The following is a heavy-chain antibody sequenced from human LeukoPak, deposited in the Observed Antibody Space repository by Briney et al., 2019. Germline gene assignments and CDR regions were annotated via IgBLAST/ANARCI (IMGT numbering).Heavy chain of an antibody. J-gene: IGHJ4*02. CDR2: ISAYNGNT. D-gene: IGHD3-9*01. CDR1: GYTFTSYG. V-gene: IGHV1-18*01. Sequence: ASVKVSCKASGYTFTSYGISWVRQAPGQGLEWMGWISAYNGNTNYAQKLQGRVTMTTDTSTSTAYMELRSLRSDDTAVYYCARAGRGFYDIPSFDYWGQGTLVTVSS. CDR3: ARAGRGFYDIPSFDY.